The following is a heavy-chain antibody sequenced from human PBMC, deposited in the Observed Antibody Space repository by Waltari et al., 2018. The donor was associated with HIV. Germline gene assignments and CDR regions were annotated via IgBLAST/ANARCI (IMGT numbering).Heavy chain of an antibody. CDR2: ISSNGGST. J-gene: IGHJ4*02. D-gene: IGHD1-26*01. CDR3: AREGLLGAVNDY. V-gene: IGHV3-64*01. CDR1: GFPFSNYA. Sequence: EVQLVESGGGLVQPGGSLRLSCAASGFPFSNYAMHWVRQAPGKGLEYVSAISSNGGSTYYANSVKGRFIISRDNSKNRLYLQMGSLRTEDMAVYYCAREGLLGAVNDYWGQGTLVTVSS.